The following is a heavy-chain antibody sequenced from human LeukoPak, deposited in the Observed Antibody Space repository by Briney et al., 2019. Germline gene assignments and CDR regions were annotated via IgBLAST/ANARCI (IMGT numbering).Heavy chain of an antibody. V-gene: IGHV3-9*01. CDR1: GFTFDDYA. Sequence: GGSLRLSCAASGFTFDDYAMHWVRHAPGKGLEWVSGISWNSGSIGYADSVKGRFTISRDNAKNSLYLQMNSLRAEDTALYYCAKDTSSGYYYLFDYWGQGTLVTVSS. D-gene: IGHD3-22*01. J-gene: IGHJ4*02. CDR3: AKDTSSGYYYLFDY. CDR2: ISWNSGSI.